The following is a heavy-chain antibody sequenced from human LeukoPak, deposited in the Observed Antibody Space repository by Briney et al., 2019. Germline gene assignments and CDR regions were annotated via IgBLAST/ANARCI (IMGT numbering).Heavy chain of an antibody. CDR3: ARGWTGGTFDY. CDR2: IYTSEST. CDR1: GDSISTYY. V-gene: IGHV4-4*07. Sequence: SETLSLTCTASGDSISTYYWSWIRQPAGKGLEWIGRIYTSESTNYNPSLKSRVTMSVDTSKNQFSLKLSSVTAADTAVYYCARGWTGGTFDYWGQGTLVTVSS. D-gene: IGHD3/OR15-3a*01. J-gene: IGHJ4*02.